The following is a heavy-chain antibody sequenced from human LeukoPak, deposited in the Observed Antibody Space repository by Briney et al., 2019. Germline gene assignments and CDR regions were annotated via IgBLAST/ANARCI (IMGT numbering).Heavy chain of an antibody. J-gene: IGHJ4*02. CDR1: GFTFSSYA. V-gene: IGHV3-30*04. CDR3: ARVTLGYFDY. CDR2: ISYDGSNK. D-gene: IGHD1-26*01. Sequence: PGGSLRLSCAASGFTFSSYAMHWVSQAPGKGLEWVAVISYDGSNKYYADSVKGRFTISRDNSKNTLYLQMNSLRAEDTAVYYCARVTLGYFDYWGQGTLVTVSS.